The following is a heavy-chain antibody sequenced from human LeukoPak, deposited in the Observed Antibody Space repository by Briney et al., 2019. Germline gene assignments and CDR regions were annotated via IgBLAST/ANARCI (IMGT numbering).Heavy chain of an antibody. CDR2: IYYSGTT. J-gene: IGHJ4*02. CDR1: GGSISSSDYY. CDR3: ARDPTFGYSSS. V-gene: IGHV4-61*08. Sequence: SETLSLTCTVSGGSISSSDYYWSWLRQPPGKGLEWIGYIYYSGTTNYNPSLKSRVTISVDTSKNQFSLKLSSVTAADTAVYYCARDPTFGYSSSWGQGTLVTVSS. D-gene: IGHD6-13*01.